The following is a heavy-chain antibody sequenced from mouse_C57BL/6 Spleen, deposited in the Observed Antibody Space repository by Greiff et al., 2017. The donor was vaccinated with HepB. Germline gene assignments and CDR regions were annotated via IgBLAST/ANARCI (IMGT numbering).Heavy chain of an antibody. V-gene: IGHV1-64*01. Sequence: VQLQQPGAELVKPGASVKLSCKASGYTFTSYWMHWVKQRPGQGLEWIGMIHPDSGSTNYNEKFKGKATLTVDKSSSTAYMQLSSLTSEDSAVYYCAREACSSYYALDCWGKGTSVTVAS. D-gene: IGHD1-1*01. CDR3: AREACSSYYALDC. J-gene: IGHJ4*01. CDR2: IHPDSGST. CDR1: GYTFTSYW.